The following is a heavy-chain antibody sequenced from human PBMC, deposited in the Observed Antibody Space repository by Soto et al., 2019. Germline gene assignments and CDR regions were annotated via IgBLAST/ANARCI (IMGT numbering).Heavy chain of an antibody. D-gene: IGHD3-9*01. CDR3: SRDDSDWFFN. CDR1: GYTFTSYA. CDR2: INAGNGNT. V-gene: IGHV1-3*01. Sequence: EASVKVSCKASGYTFTSYAIHWVRQAPGQRLEWMGWINAGNGNTKYSQKFQGRVTITRDTSASTAYMELSSLRSEDTAVYYCSRDDSDWFFNWGRGTLVTVSS. J-gene: IGHJ4*02.